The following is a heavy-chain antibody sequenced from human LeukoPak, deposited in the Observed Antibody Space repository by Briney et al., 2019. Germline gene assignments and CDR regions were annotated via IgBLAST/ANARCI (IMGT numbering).Heavy chain of an antibody. Sequence: GGSLRLSCAASGFTFSSYSMNWVRQAPGKGLEWVSSISSSSSHIYYADSVKGRFTISGDNAKNSLYLQMNSLRAEDTAVYYCARSRLGDYLFYFDYWGQGTLVTVSS. CDR2: ISSSSSHI. CDR1: GFTFSSYS. CDR3: ARSRLGDYLFYFDY. V-gene: IGHV3-21*01. D-gene: IGHD4-17*01. J-gene: IGHJ4*02.